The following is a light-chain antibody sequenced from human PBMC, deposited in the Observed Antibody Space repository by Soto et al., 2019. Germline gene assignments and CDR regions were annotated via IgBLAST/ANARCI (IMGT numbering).Light chain of an antibody. J-gene: IGKJ1*01. V-gene: IGKV3-15*01. CDR2: GAS. CDR3: QQYKNWT. Sequence: EIVMTQSPATLSVSPGERATLSCRASQSVSSSLAWYQQKPGQAPRLLMYGASTRATGTPARFSGSGSGTEFTLTISSLQSEDFAVYYCQQYKNWTFGQGTKVDIK. CDR1: QSVSSS.